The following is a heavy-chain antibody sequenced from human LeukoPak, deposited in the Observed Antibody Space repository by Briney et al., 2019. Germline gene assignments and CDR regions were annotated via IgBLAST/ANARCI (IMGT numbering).Heavy chain of an antibody. D-gene: IGHD2-2*02. Sequence: PSETLSLTCTVSTYSISSGHYWGWIRPPPGKGLGWIESVYHSGSTYSNQSLNSRVTISVDTPKNQFSLNLNSVTAADTAVYYCARGRDLYCSSLTCYNDAFDIWGQGTLVTVSS. J-gene: IGHJ3*02. CDR3: ARGRDLYCSSLTCYNDAFDI. V-gene: IGHV4-38-2*02. CDR1: TYSISSGHY. CDR2: VYHSGST.